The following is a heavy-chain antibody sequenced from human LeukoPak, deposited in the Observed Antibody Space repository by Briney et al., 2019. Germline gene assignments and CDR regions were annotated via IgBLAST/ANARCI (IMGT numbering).Heavy chain of an antibody. CDR2: IIPIFGTA. Sequence: ASVKVSCKASGYTFTGYYMHWVRQAPGQGLEWMGGIIPIFGTANYAQKFQGRVTITADESTSTAYMELSSLRSEDTAVYYCARGGSYGYRYYFDYWGQGTLVTVSS. V-gene: IGHV1-69*13. D-gene: IGHD5-18*01. J-gene: IGHJ4*02. CDR3: ARGGSYGYRYYFDY. CDR1: GYTFTGYY.